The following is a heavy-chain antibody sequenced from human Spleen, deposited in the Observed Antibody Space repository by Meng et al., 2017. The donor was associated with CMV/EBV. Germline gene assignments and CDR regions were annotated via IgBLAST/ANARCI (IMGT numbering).Heavy chain of an antibody. V-gene: IGHV4-39*01. D-gene: IGHD6-13*01. J-gene: IGHJ6*02. CDR1: GDSITSSSYY. CDR2: IFYNDRT. CDR3: ARCIAAACAPYYYHYGMDV. Sequence: GSLRLSCTVSGDSITSSSYYWGWIRQPPGKGLEWIGSIFYNDRTYYSPSLKSRITISANTSKNQISLELSSVTAADTAVYYCARCIAAACAPYYYHYGMDVWGQGTTVTVSS.